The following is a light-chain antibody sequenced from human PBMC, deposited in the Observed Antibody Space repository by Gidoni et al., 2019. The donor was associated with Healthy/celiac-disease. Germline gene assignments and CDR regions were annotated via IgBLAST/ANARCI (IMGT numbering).Light chain of an antibody. V-gene: IGLV1-44*01. CDR2: SNN. Sequence: RVTISCSGSSSNIGSNTVNWYQQLPGTAPKLLIYSNNQRPSGVPDRFSGSKSGTSASLAISGLQSEDEADYYCAAWDDSLNGSWVFGGGTKLTVL. CDR3: AAWDDSLNGSWV. CDR1: SSNIGSNT. J-gene: IGLJ3*02.